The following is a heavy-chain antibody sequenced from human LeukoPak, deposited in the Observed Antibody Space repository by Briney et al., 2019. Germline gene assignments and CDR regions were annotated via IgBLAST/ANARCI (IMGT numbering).Heavy chain of an antibody. V-gene: IGHV3-30-3*01. CDR3: ARGNSGIYSHFDY. J-gene: IGHJ4*02. D-gene: IGHD1-26*01. CDR1: GFTFSSYA. CDR2: ISYDGSNK. Sequence: GGSLRLSCAASGFTFSSYAMHWVRQAPGKGLEWVAVISYDGSNKYYADSVEGRFTISRDNSKNTVYLQMNSLRAEDTAVYYCARGNSGIYSHFDYWGQGTLVTVSS.